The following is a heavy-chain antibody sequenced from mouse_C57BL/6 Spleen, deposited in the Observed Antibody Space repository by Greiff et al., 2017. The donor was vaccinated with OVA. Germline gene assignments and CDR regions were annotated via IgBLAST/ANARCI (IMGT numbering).Heavy chain of an antibody. CDR1: GYTFTDYY. Sequence: EVQLQQSGPELVKPGASVKISCKASGYTFTDYYMNWVKQSHGKSLEWIGDINPNNGGTSYNQKFKGKATLTVDKSSSTAYMELRSLTSEDSAVYYCARSWGNSYYYAMDYWGQGTSVTVSS. V-gene: IGHV1-26*01. D-gene: IGHD2-1*01. J-gene: IGHJ4*01. CDR3: ARSWGNSYYYAMDY. CDR2: INPNNGGT.